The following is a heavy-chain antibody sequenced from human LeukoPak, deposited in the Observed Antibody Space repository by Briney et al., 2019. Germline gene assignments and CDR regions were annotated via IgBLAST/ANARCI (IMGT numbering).Heavy chain of an antibody. Sequence: GESLKVSCKGSGYSFTNYWVAWVRQMPGKGLERMGITHPGNSDTRYSPSFQGQVTISPDKSLTTAFLQWSSLKASDTAIYYCARTPGSTDYRGYQYWHFDLWGRGTLVTVSS. V-gene: IGHV5-51*01. CDR3: ARTPGSTDYRGYQYWHFDL. CDR2: THPGNSDT. CDR1: GYSFTNYW. J-gene: IGHJ2*01. D-gene: IGHD5-12*01.